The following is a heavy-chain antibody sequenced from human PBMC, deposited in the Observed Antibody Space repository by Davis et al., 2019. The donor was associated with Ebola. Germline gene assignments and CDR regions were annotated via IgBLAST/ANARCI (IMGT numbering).Heavy chain of an antibody. Sequence: GESLKISCAASGFTFSSYAMNWVRQAPGKGLEWVSVIYSDGSTYYADSVQGRFTISRDNSKNTLFLQMSSLRVEDTAVYYCARRSNVYNSDWGQGSLVTVSS. CDR2: IYSDGST. D-gene: IGHD5-24*01. CDR3: ARRSNVYNSD. J-gene: IGHJ4*02. CDR1: GFTFSSYA. V-gene: IGHV3-53*01.